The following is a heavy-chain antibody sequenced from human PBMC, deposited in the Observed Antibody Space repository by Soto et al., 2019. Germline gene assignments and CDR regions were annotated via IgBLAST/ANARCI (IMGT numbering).Heavy chain of an antibody. CDR3: ATTFDYNGYFDP. V-gene: IGHV5-51*01. Sequence: GESLKISCKTSGYSLTTYWFAWVRQMPGKGLEWMGIIYLSDSDTIYSPSAQGHFTISADKSVKTAYLQWSSLKASDTAIYYCATTFDYNGYFDPWGQGTQVTVSS. CDR2: IYLSDSDT. D-gene: IGHD4-4*01. CDR1: GYSLTTYW. J-gene: IGHJ5*02.